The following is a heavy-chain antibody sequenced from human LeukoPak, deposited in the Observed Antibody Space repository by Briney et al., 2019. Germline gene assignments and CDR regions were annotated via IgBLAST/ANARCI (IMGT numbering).Heavy chain of an antibody. V-gene: IGHV3-9*01. CDR1: GFTFDDYA. Sequence: GRSLRLSCAASGFTFDDYAMHWVRQAPGKGLEWVSGLSWNSGSIGYADSVKGRSTISRDNAKNSLYLQMNSLRAEDTALYYCAKDQGGDYFDYWGQGTLVTVSS. D-gene: IGHD3-16*01. CDR2: LSWNSGSI. J-gene: IGHJ4*02. CDR3: AKDQGGDYFDY.